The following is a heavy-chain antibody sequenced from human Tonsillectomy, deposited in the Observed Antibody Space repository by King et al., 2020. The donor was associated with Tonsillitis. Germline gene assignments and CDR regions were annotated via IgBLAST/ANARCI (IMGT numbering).Heavy chain of an antibody. CDR2: INPNSGGT. CDR1: GYTFTAHY. V-gene: IGHV1-2*02. J-gene: IGHJ2*01. D-gene: IGHD3-10*01. Sequence: QLVESGADVKKPGASVKVSCKASGYTFTAHYMHWVRPAPGQGLEWMGWINPNSGGTKYAQKFRGRVSMTRDTSISTAYMEVSSLRSDDTAVYYCARRDISGYWYFDLWGRGTLVTVSS. CDR3: ARRDISGYWYFDL.